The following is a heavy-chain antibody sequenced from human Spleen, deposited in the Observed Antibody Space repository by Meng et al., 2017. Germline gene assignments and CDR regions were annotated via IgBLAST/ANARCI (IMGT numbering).Heavy chain of an antibody. V-gene: IGHV4-31*01. CDR2: IYYSGST. CDR1: GGSINSGDYY. Sequence: QVLLQESGPGLVKPSQPLSLTCTVSGGSINSGDYYWSWIRQHPGKGLEWIGYIYYSGSTYYNPSLKSLVTISVDPSKNQFSLMVSSVTAADTAVYYCASSGWYRGPNYFDYWGQGTLVTVSS. J-gene: IGHJ4*01. D-gene: IGHD6-19*01. CDR3: ASSGWYRGPNYFDY.